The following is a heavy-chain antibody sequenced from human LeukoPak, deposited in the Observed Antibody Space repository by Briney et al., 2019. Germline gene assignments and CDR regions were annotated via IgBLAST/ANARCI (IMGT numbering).Heavy chain of an antibody. D-gene: IGHD3-16*02. J-gene: IGHJ6*02. CDR3: ARGPYDYVWGSYRPEEYYYYGMDV. Sequence: SVKVSCKASGGTFSSYAISWVRQAPGQGLEWMGGIIPIFGTANYAQKLQGRVTMTTDTSTSTAYMELRSLRSDDTAVYYCARGPYDYVWGSYRPEEYYYYGMDVWGQGTTVTVSS. V-gene: IGHV1-69*05. CDR1: GGTFSSYA. CDR2: IIPIFGTA.